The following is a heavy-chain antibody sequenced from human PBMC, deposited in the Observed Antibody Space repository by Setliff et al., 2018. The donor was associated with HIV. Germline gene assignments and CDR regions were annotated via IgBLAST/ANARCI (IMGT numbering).Heavy chain of an antibody. CDR2: ISSSGGRP. D-gene: IGHD3-10*02. Sequence: SGGSLRLSCAASGLTFSNYVMSWVRQTPGKGLEWVSVISSSGGRPYHADSVKGRFTIPRDNSKNTLYLQMSSLRVEDTAVYYCVKVSRGTVVRGVILVGYFDYWGQGTLVTVSS. CDR3: VKVSRGTVVRGVILVGYFDY. V-gene: IGHV3-23*01. CDR1: GLTFSNYV. J-gene: IGHJ4*02.